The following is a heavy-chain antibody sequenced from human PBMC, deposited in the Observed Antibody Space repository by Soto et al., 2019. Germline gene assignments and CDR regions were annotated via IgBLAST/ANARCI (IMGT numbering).Heavy chain of an antibody. D-gene: IGHD5-12*01. J-gene: IGHJ5*02. CDR2: MSPASGDT. Sequence: ASVKVSCKASGYTISTYDINWVRQAAGQGLEWMGWMSPASGDTGYAPSFQGRVAMTRNISINTAYLELSGLTPEDTGLYYCARDIMAPWGQGNLVTISS. CDR1: GYTISTYD. V-gene: IGHV1-8*01. CDR3: ARDIMAP.